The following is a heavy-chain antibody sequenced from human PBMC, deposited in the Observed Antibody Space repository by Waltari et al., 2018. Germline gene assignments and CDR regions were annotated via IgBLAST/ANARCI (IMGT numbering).Heavy chain of an antibody. CDR2: ISGSGGST. CDR1: GFTFSSYA. Sequence: EVQLLESGGGLVQPGGSLRLSCAASGFTFSSYAMSWVRQAPGKGLEWVSAISGSGGSTYYADSVKGRFTISRDNSKNTLYLQMNSLRAEDTAVYYCARDRFPALRFLGGWFDPWGQGTLVTVSS. J-gene: IGHJ5*02. CDR3: ARDRFPALRFLGGWFDP. D-gene: IGHD3-3*01. V-gene: IGHV3-23*01.